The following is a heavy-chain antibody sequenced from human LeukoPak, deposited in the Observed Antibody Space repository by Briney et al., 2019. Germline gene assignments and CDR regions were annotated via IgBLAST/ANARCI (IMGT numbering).Heavy chain of an antibody. CDR3: ARVRVDGPGARYYFDY. V-gene: IGHV3-53*01. D-gene: IGHD5-12*01. CDR1: GFTVSSNY. CDR2: IYSGGST. J-gene: IGHJ4*02. Sequence: GGSLRLSCAAPGFTVSSNYMSWVRQAPGKGLEWVSVIYSGGSTYYADSVKGRFTISRDNSKNTLYLQMNSLRAEDTAVYYCARVRVDGPGARYYFDYWGQGTLVTVSS.